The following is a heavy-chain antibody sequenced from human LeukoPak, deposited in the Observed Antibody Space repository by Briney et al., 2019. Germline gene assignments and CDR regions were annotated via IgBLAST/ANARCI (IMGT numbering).Heavy chain of an antibody. CDR3: ARGRYYYDSSGYSREHDAFDI. V-gene: IGHV4-31*03. J-gene: IGHJ3*02. D-gene: IGHD3-22*01. CDR1: GGSISSGGYY. Sequence: PSETLSLTCTVSGGSISSGGYYWSWIRQHPGKGLEWIGYIYYSGSTYYNPSLKSRVTIPVDTSKNQFSLKLSSVTAADTAVYYCARGRYYYDSSGYSREHDAFDIWGQGTMVTVSS. CDR2: IYYSGST.